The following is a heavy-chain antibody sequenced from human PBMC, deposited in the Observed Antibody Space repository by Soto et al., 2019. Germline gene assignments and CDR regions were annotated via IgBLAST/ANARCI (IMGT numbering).Heavy chain of an antibody. CDR2: IWYDGSNK. CDR1: GFTFSSYG. D-gene: IGHD6-13*01. J-gene: IGHJ4*02. V-gene: IGHV3-33*01. Sequence: QVQLVESGGGVVQPGRSLRLSCAASGFTFSSYGMHWVRQAPGKGLEWVAVIWYDGSNKYYADSVKGRFTISRDNSKNRLYLQMNSLRAEDTAVYYCARDPGSRFGGIAAAGTGGYFDYWGQGTLVTVSS. CDR3: ARDPGSRFGGIAAAGTGGYFDY.